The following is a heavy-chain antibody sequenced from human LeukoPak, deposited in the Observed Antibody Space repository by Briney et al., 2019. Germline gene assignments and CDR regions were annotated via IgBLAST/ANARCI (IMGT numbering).Heavy chain of an antibody. CDR1: GFAFSGFA. CDR2: IRYDGSNE. D-gene: IGHD4-11*01. J-gene: IGHJ4*02. V-gene: IGHV3-30*01. Sequence: PGRSLRLSCAASGFAFSGFAMHCVRQAPGKGLEWVSLIRYDGSNEQYADSVKGRFTISRDNSKNTLYLQMNSLRVEDTAVYYCEKTGSNWYYDYWGQGTLVTVSS. CDR3: EKTGSNWYYDY.